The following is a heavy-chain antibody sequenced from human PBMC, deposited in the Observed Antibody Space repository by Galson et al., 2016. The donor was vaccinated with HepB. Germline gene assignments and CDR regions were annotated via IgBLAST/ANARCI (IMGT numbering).Heavy chain of an antibody. D-gene: IGHD5-24*01. CDR3: VRDRRLQGLDY. J-gene: IGHJ4*02. Sequence: TLSLTCTVSGDSITSGGYYWSWVRQHPGKGLEWIGYIHHSGSAYYNPSLKSRLSMSVDTSKNQFSLKLNSLAAADTAIYYCVRDRRLQGLDYWGQGILVRVTS. CDR1: GDSITSGGYY. CDR2: IHHSGSA. V-gene: IGHV4-31*03.